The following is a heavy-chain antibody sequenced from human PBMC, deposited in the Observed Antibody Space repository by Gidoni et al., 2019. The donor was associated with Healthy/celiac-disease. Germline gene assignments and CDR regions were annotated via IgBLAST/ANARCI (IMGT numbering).Heavy chain of an antibody. CDR3: ARERVGATYFDY. D-gene: IGHD1-26*01. CDR2: IYYSGST. Sequence: QVQLQESGPGLVKPSQTLSLTRTFPGGPSSRRGYYWSWIRQHPGKGLEWIGYIYYSGSTYYNPSLKSRVTISVDTSKNQFSLKLSSVTAADTAVYYCARERVGATYFDYWGQGTLVTVSS. J-gene: IGHJ4*02. CDR1: GGPSSRRGYY. V-gene: IGHV4-31*03.